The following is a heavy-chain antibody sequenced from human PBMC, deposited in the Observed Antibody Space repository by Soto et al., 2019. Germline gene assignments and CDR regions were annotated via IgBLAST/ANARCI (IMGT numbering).Heavy chain of an antibody. CDR2: IYYSGTT. Sequence: SETLSPTCTVSGDSVSSNSYYWSWVRQPPGKGLEWIGYIYYSGTTKYNPSLKSRVTVSVDTSKNQFSLRLSSVSAADTAVYYCASSLVGATFDYWGQGTLVTVSS. D-gene: IGHD1-26*01. CDR3: ASSLVGATFDY. CDR1: GDSVSSNSYY. J-gene: IGHJ4*02. V-gene: IGHV4-61*01.